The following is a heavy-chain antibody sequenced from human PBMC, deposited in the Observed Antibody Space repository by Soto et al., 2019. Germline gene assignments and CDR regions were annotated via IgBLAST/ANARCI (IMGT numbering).Heavy chain of an antibody. J-gene: IGHJ4*02. Sequence: LRLSCAASGFTFSSSEMNWVRQAPGKGLEWISYITSSGSTIYYADSVKGRFTISRDNAKNSLYLQMNSLRAEDMAVYYCASSTVMGNWGQGTLVTVSS. V-gene: IGHV3-48*03. CDR1: GFTFSSSE. CDR2: ITSSGSTI. CDR3: ASSTVMGN. D-gene: IGHD5-18*01.